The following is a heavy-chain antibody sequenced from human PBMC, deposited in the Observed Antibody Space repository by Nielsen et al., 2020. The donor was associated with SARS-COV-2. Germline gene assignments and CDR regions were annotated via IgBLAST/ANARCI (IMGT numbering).Heavy chain of an antibody. J-gene: IGHJ1*01. CDR1: GFTLSSHG. CDR3: AKGSVYMEYFDH. Sequence: GGSLRLSCEASGFTLSSHGMHWVRQPPGKGLEWVAVIWYDGGNEYYADSVKGRFTISRDNSKNTLYVQMNSLRAEDTAVYFCAKGSVYMEYFDHWGQGTLVTVSS. CDR2: IWYDGGNE. D-gene: IGHD5-18*01. V-gene: IGHV3-33*06.